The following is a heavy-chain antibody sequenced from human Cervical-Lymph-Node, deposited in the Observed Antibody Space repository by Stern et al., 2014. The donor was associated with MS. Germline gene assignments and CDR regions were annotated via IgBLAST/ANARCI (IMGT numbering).Heavy chain of an antibody. CDR1: GYIFTSYD. D-gene: IGHD7-27*01. J-gene: IGHJ4*02. Sequence: QGQLVQSGAEVKKPGASVKVSCKASGYIFTSYDINWVRQASGQGLEWLGMITPDTGNTHSAQRFQGRVTMTRDTSISTAYMELRSLRFDDTAVYYCVKTGDGYWGQGTLVTVSS. CDR3: VKTGDGY. V-gene: IGHV1-8*01. CDR2: ITPDTGNT.